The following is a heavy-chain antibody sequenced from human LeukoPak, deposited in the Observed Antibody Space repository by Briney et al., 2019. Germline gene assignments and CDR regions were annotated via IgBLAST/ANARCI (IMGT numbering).Heavy chain of an antibody. J-gene: IGHJ4*02. D-gene: IGHD4-17*01. CDR2: IYSGGGT. Sequence: GGSLRLSCAASGFTVGTNYMSWVRQAPGKGLEWVSLIYSGGGTYYADSVKGRFTISRDNSRNTLSLQMNSLRVDDTAVYYCARGFRSVTTWGYFDYWGQGALVTVSS. CDR1: GFTVGTNY. V-gene: IGHV3-66*01. CDR3: ARGFRSVTTWGYFDY.